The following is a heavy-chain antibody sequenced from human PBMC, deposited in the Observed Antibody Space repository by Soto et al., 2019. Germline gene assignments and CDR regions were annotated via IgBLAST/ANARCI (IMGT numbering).Heavy chain of an antibody. V-gene: IGHV4-34*01. Sequence: PSETLSLTCAVYGGSFSGYYWSWIRQPPGKGLEWIGEINHSGSTNYNPSLKSRVTISVDTSKNQFSLKLSSVTAADTAVYYCASLWFGGFGMDVWGQGTTVTVSS. J-gene: IGHJ6*02. CDR2: INHSGST. CDR1: GGSFSGYY. CDR3: ASLWFGGFGMDV. D-gene: IGHD3-10*01.